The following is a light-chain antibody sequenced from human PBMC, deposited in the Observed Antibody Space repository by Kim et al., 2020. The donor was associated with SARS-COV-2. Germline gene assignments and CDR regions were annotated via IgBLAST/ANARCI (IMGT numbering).Light chain of an antibody. J-gene: IGLJ1*01. CDR1: SVDVVGYNY. Sequence: GQSLTSSWTGTSVDVVGYNYSYWYQQNPGKAPNRMIYDGSKRPSAVSNRFSGSKSGSTAVLTISGLQASDWDDYYCSSYTSSTTYVFVTGTKVNVL. CDR2: DGS. CDR3: SSYTSSTTYV. V-gene: IGLV2-14*04.